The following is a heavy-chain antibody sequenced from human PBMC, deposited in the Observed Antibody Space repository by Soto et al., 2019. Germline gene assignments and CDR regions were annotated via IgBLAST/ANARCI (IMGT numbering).Heavy chain of an antibody. CDR3: ARTSRGGAGKFDP. CDR1: GDSISRGAYF. D-gene: IGHD3-10*01. J-gene: IGHJ5*02. CDR2: IYYSGTT. V-gene: IGHV4-31*03. Sequence: QVQLQESGPGLVKPSQTLSLTCTVSGDSISRGAYFWSWIRQHPVKGLEWIGYIYYSGTTYYNPSLKSRVTISVDTSKNHFSLRLSSVTAADTAVYYRARTSRGGAGKFDPWGQGTLVTVSS.